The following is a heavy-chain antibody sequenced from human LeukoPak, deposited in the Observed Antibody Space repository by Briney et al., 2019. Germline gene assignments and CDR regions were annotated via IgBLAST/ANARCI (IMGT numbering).Heavy chain of an antibody. V-gene: IGHV1-2*06. CDR2: INPNSGGT. CDR1: GYTFTGYY. D-gene: IGHD6-13*01. J-gene: IGHJ6*02. CDR3: ASARREQQLVRYYYYGMDV. Sequence: EASVTVSCKASGYTFTGYYMHWVRQAPGQGLEWMGRINPNSGGTNYAQKFQGRVTMTRDTSISTAYMELSRLRSDDTAVYYCASARREQQLVRYYYYGMDVWGQGTTVTVSS.